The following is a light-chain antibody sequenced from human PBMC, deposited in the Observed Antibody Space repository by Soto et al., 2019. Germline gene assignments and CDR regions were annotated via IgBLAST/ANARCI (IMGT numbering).Light chain of an antibody. V-gene: IGKV3-15*01. J-gene: IGKJ1*01. CDR2: GAS. CDR3: QQYNNWPPT. Sequence: EIVMTQSPATLSVSPGERATLSCRASQSVSSNLAWYQQKPGQAPRLLIYGASTRATGIPARFSGSGSGTEFTLTISGLQSEDFAVYYCQQYNNWPPTFGQGTKV. CDR1: QSVSSN.